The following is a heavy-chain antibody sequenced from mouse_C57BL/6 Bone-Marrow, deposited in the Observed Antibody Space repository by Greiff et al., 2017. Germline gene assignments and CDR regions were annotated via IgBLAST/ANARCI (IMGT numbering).Heavy chain of an antibody. CDR2: IHPADSDT. CDR3: AIGFYYDYDLDY. J-gene: IGHJ4*01. D-gene: IGHD2-4*01. CDR1: GYTFTSYG. V-gene: IGHV1-74*01. Sequence: VQLQQPGAELVKPGASVKVSCKASGYTFTSYGMHWVQQRPGQGLEWLGRIHPADSDTNYNQKFKGKATFTVDKYSSTAYMQLSSLTSEDSAVYYCAIGFYYDYDLDYWGQGTSVTVSA.